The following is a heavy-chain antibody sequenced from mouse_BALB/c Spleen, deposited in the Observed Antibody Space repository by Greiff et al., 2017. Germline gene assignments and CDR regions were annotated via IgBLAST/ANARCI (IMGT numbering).Heavy chain of an antibody. Sequence: QVQLKESGAELVRPGSSVKISCKASGYAFSSYWMNWVKQRPGQGLEWIGQIYPGDGDTNYNGKFKGKATLTADKSSSTAYMQLSSLTSEDSAVYFCARRDYYGSSPFDYWGQGTTLTVSS. CDR2: IYPGDGDT. D-gene: IGHD1-1*01. J-gene: IGHJ2*01. CDR3: ARRDYYGSSPFDY. CDR1: GYAFSSYW. V-gene: IGHV1-80*01.